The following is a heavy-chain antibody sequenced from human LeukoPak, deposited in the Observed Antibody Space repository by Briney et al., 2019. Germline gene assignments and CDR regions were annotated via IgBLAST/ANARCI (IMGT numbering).Heavy chain of an antibody. CDR1: GFTFSSYS. CDR2: ISSSSSTM. Sequence: GGSLRLSCAASGFTFSSYSMNWVRQAPGKGLEWVSYISSSSSTMYYADSVKGRFTISRDNAKNSLYLQMNSLRAEDTAVYYCARGGSNIGYWGQGTLVTVSS. J-gene: IGHJ4*02. D-gene: IGHD1-26*01. V-gene: IGHV3-48*01. CDR3: ARGGSNIGY.